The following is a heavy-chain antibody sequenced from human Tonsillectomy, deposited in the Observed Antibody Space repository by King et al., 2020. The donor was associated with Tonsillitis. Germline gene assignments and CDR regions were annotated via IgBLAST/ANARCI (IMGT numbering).Heavy chain of an antibody. D-gene: IGHD3-9*01. CDR1: GFTFGDVG. V-gene: IGHV3-49*03. J-gene: IGHJ4*02. Sequence: VQLVESRGGLVQPGRSLRLSCTTSGFTFGDVGMSWFRQAPGKGLEWVGFIRSKGYGGTTDYAASVKGRFTITRDDSSSIMYLQMNSLRTEDTAVYSFVRDGRGFDWNYLDSWGQGTLVTVSS. CDR3: VRDGRGFDWNYLDS. CDR2: IRSKGYGGTT.